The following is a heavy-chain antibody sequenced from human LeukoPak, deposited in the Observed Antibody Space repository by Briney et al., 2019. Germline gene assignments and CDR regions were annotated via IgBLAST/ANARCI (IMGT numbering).Heavy chain of an antibody. J-gene: IGHJ4*02. CDR1: GGSISSYY. CDR3: ARVREGSSWATFDY. Sequence: PSETLSLTCTVSGGSISSYYWSWIRQPPGKELEWIGYIYYSGSTNYNPSLKSRVTISVDTSKNQFSLKLSSVTAADTAVYYCARVREGSSWATFDYWGQGTLVTVSS. CDR2: IYYSGST. D-gene: IGHD6-13*01. V-gene: IGHV4-59*01.